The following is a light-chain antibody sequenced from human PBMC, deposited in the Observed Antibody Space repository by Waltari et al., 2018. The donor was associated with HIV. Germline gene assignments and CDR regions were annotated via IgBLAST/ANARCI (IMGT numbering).Light chain of an antibody. J-gene: IGLJ2*01. CDR1: SNDVGGYNY. CDR2: QVS. Sequence: QSALTPPATVSGSPGQSITISCNGGSNDVGGYNYVSWDQPLPGKAHKLIIYQVSNRPSGVSNRFSGSRSGNAASLTISGLQADDEADYYCTSYASSSSLLFGGGTKLTVL. CDR3: TSYASSSSLL. V-gene: IGLV2-14*01.